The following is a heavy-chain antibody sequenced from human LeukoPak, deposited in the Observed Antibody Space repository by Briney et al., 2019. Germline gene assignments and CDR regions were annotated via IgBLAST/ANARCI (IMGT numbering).Heavy chain of an antibody. CDR2: IYYSGST. J-gene: IGHJ5*01. D-gene: IGHD2-15*01. CDR3: ARTLDCCGGRCFLLYWFDS. Sequence: SETLSLTCTVSGGSISNTSYYWGWIRQPPGEGLECIGTIYYSGSTYYNPSLKSRVTMSVDTSKNQFSLKLSSVTAADTAVYYCARTLDCCGGRCFLLYWFDSWGQGTPVIVSS. V-gene: IGHV4-39*01. CDR1: GGSISNTSYY.